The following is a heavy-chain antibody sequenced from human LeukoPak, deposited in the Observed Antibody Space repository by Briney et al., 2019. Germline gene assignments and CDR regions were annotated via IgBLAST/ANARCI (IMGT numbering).Heavy chain of an antibody. V-gene: IGHV3-48*03. J-gene: IGHJ6*03. Sequence: GGSLRLSCAASGFTFSSYEMNWVRQAPGKGLEWVSYISSSGGTIYYADSVKGRFTISRDNAKNSLYLQMNSLRAEDTAVYYCARESVWEYYMDVWGKGTTVTISS. CDR2: ISSSGGTI. CDR3: ARESVWEYYMDV. CDR1: GFTFSSYE. D-gene: IGHD3-16*01.